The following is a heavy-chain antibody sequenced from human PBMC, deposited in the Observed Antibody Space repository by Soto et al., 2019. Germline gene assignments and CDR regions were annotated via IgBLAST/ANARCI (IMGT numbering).Heavy chain of an antibody. D-gene: IGHD5-12*01. CDR3: ARDKYSGYDPADYYYYYMDV. Sequence: SETLSLSCTVSGGSISSYYWSWIRQPPGKGLEWIGYIYYSGSTNYNPSLKSRVTISVDTSKNQFSLKLSSVTAADTAVYYCARDKYSGYDPADYYYYYMDVWGKGTTVTVSS. J-gene: IGHJ6*03. CDR1: GGSISSYY. CDR2: IYYSGST. V-gene: IGHV4-59*01.